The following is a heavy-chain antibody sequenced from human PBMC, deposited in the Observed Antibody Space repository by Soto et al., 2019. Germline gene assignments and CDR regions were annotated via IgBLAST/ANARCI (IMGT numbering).Heavy chain of an antibody. Sequence: LRLSCAASGFTFSSYGMHWVRQAPGKGLEWVAVISYDGSNKYYADSVKGRFTISRDNSKNTLYLQMNSLRAEDTAVYYCAKDSIYYDSSGYSDYWGQGTLVTVSS. D-gene: IGHD3-22*01. CDR1: GFTFSSYG. V-gene: IGHV3-30*18. CDR3: AKDSIYYDSSGYSDY. CDR2: ISYDGSNK. J-gene: IGHJ4*02.